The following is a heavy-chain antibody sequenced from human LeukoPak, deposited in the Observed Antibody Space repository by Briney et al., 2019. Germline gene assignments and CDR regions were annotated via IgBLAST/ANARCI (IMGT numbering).Heavy chain of an antibody. Sequence: PSETLSLTCTVSGGSISSSSYYWGWIRQPPGKGLEWIGSIYYSGSTYYNPSLKSRVTISVDTSKNQFSLKLSSVTAADTAVYYCATMVRGVISSGLDYWGQGTLVTVSS. V-gene: IGHV4-39*07. J-gene: IGHJ4*02. CDR3: ATMVRGVISSGLDY. CDR2: IYYSGST. D-gene: IGHD3-10*01. CDR1: GGSISSSSYY.